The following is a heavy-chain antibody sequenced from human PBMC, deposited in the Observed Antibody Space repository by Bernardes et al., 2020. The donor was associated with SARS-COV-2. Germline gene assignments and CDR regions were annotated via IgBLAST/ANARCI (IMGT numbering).Heavy chain of an antibody. CDR1: GFTFSDSY. D-gene: IGHD5-18*01. V-gene: IGHV3-11*01. Sequence: PGGSLRLSCAASGFTFSDSYMSWIRQAPGKGPEWVSYIDSSDNIRHYADSVKGRFTISRDNAKNSLYLQMNSLRADDTAVYYCARLPWLQLWLQGFYFDFWGRGTLVAVSS. CDR2: IDSSDNIR. J-gene: IGHJ4*02. CDR3: ARLPWLQLWLQGFYFDF.